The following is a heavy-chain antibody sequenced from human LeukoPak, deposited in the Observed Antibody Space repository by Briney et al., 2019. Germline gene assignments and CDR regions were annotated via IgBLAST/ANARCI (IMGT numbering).Heavy chain of an antibody. Sequence: AGGSLRLSCAASGFTFSSYGMHWVRKAPGTGMDWVAAIWYDGSNKYYADSVKGRFTISRDNSKNTLYLQMNSLRAEDTAVYYCARPVYDILTGYYFDAFDIWGQGTMVTVSS. CDR1: GFTFSSYG. CDR3: ARPVYDILTGYYFDAFDI. J-gene: IGHJ3*02. D-gene: IGHD3-9*01. V-gene: IGHV3-33*01. CDR2: IWYDGSNK.